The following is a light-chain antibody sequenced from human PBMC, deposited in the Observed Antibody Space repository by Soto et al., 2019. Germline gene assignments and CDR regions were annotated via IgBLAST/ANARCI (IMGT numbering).Light chain of an antibody. CDR3: QSYDSNLSGSEV. J-gene: IGLJ1*01. Sequence: QSVLTQPPSVSGATGQRVTISCTGSSSNIGAGHDVHWYQHLPGTAPKLLIYGNGNRPSGVPDRFSGSKSGTSASLAITGLQAEDEADYYCQSYDSNLSGSEVFGGGSKVTVL. CDR2: GNG. V-gene: IGLV1-40*01. CDR1: SSNIGAGHD.